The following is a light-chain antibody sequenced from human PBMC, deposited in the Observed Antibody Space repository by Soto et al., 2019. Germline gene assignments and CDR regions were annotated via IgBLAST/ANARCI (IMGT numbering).Light chain of an antibody. CDR1: SNDVGGYDY. J-gene: IGLJ2*01. Sequence: QSVLTQPRSVPGSPGQSVTISCTGTSNDVGGYDYVSWYQQYPGKAPTYILYDVTKRPSGVPDRFSGSKSGNTASLTISGLHADDEADYYCCSYAGNYTFFCGGTKVTLL. CDR2: DVT. V-gene: IGLV2-11*01. CDR3: CSYAGNYTF.